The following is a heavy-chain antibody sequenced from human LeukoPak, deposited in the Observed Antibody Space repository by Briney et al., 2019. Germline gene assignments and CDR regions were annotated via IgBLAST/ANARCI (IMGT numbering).Heavy chain of an antibody. Sequence: PSETLSLTCTVSGGSISSYYWSWIRQPPGKGLEWIGYIYYSGSTNYNPSLKSRVTISVDTSKNQFSLKLSSVTAEDTAVYYCAREGGRYDFWSGFNYYYYMDVWGKGTTVTVSS. CDR1: GGSISSYY. J-gene: IGHJ6*03. D-gene: IGHD3-3*01. CDR2: IYYSGST. V-gene: IGHV4-59*01. CDR3: AREGGRYDFWSGFNYYYYMDV.